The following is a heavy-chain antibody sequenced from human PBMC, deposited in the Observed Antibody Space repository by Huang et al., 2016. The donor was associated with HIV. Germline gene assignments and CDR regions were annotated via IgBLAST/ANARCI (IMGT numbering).Heavy chain of an antibody. CDR1: GFTFSSYA. Sequence: EVQLLESGGGLVQPGGSLRLSCAASGFTFSSYAMSWVRQAPGKGLEWVLRINGRGISSYYADSVKGRFTISRDKSKNTLYLQMNSLRAEDTAIYYCAKADSGAAAGSLVDYWGQGTLVTVSS. CDR3: AKADSGAAAGSLVDY. J-gene: IGHJ4*02. CDR2: INGRGISS. D-gene: IGHD6-13*01. V-gene: IGHV3-23*01.